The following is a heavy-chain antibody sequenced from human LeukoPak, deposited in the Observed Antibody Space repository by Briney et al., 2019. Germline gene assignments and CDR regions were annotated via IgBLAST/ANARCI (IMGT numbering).Heavy chain of an antibody. CDR1: GFTFSPYD. D-gene: IGHD3-10*01. CDR2: ISSSSSYI. V-gene: IGHV3-21*01. Sequence: PGGSLRLSCEGSGFTFSPYDLSWVRQAPGKGLEWVSSISSSSSYIYYADSVKGRFTISRDNAKNSLYLQMNSLRAEDTAVYYCARETHYYGSGSRNDYWGQGTLVTVSS. J-gene: IGHJ4*02. CDR3: ARETHYYGSGSRNDY.